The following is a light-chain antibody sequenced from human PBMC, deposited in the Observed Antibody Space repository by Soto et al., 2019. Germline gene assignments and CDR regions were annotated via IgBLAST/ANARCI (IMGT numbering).Light chain of an antibody. CDR1: QNIRTW. Sequence: DIQMTQSPSTLSSSVGDRVTITCRASQNIRTWVAWYQQKPGKAPKLLIYDASSLNSGVPSRFSGGGSGTEFTLTIRSLQPDDFTTYYCQRYNTNPWTFGQGTKVDIK. J-gene: IGKJ1*01. CDR3: QRYNTNPWT. CDR2: DAS. V-gene: IGKV1-5*01.